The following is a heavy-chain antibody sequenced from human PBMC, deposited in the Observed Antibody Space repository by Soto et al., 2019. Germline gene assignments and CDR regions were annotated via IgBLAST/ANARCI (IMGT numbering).Heavy chain of an antibody. D-gene: IGHD3-22*01. Sequence: SVKFSCKASGGTFSSYTIRWVRQAPGRGLEWMGGIIPIFGTANYAQKFQGRVTITADESTSTAYMELSSLRSEDTAVYYCARARGSYYYDSSGYFDYWGQATLVTAS. CDR1: GGTFSSYT. V-gene: IGHV1-69*01. J-gene: IGHJ4*02. CDR3: ARARGSYYYDSSGYFDY. CDR2: IIPIFGTA.